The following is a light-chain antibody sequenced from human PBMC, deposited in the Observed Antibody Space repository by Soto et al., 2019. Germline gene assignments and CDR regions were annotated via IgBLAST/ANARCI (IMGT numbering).Light chain of an antibody. V-gene: IGKV1-39*01. CDR1: QSISNY. J-gene: IGKJ1*01. CDR2: AAS. Sequence: DIQMTQSPSSLSASVGDGVTITCRASQSISNYLNWYQQKPGKAPKLLIYAASSLQSGVPSRFSGSGSGTDFTLTISSLQPEDFATYYCQQSYSTPRTFGQGTKVDIK. CDR3: QQSYSTPRT.